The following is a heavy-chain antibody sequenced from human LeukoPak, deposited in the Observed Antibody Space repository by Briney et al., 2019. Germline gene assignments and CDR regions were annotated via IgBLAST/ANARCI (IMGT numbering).Heavy chain of an antibody. CDR2: INPSGGST. CDR1: GYTFTIYG. CDR3: AHQLKDMTQRASGVSYFQH. D-gene: IGHD1-26*01. V-gene: IGHV1-46*01. J-gene: IGHJ1*01. Sequence: ASVKVSCKTSGYTFTIYGISWVRQAPGQGLEWMGIINPSGGSTSYAQKFQGRVTMTRDTSTSTVYMELSSLRSEDTAVYYCAHQLKDMTQRASGVSYFQHWGQGTLVTVSS.